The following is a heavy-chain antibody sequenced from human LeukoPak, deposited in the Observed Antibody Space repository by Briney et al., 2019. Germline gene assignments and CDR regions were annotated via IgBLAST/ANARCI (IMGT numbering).Heavy chain of an antibody. Sequence: GSSVKVSCKASGGTFSSYAISWVRQAPGQGLEWMGGIIPIFGTANYAQKFQGRVTITADESTSTAYMELSSLRSEDTAVYYCARSIVVVPAATGFDYWGQGTLVTVSS. J-gene: IGHJ4*02. CDR1: GGTFSSYA. V-gene: IGHV1-69*01. CDR2: IIPIFGTA. D-gene: IGHD2-2*01. CDR3: ARSIVVVPAATGFDY.